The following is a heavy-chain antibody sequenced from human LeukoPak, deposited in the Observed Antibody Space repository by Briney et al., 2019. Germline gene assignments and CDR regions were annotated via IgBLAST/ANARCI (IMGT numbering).Heavy chain of an antibody. CDR2: VSGGGAST. CDR3: AKFSGRLLVEYYFDY. CDR1: GFTFSTYA. D-gene: IGHD2-8*02. Sequence: GGSLRLSCAASGFTFSTYAMSWVRQAPGKGLEWVSDVSGGGASTYCADSVKGRFTISRDNSKSTLYLQMDSLRAEDTAVYYCAKFSGRLLVEYYFDYWGQGTLVTVSS. J-gene: IGHJ4*02. V-gene: IGHV3-23*01.